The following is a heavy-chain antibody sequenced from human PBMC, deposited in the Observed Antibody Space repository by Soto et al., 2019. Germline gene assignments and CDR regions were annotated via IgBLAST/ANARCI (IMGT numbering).Heavy chain of an antibody. D-gene: IGHD3-22*01. V-gene: IGHV3-9*01. J-gene: IGHJ4*02. Sequence: EVQLVESGGGLVQPGRSLRLSCAASGFTFDDNAMHWVRQSPGKGLEWVSGISWNSGTIAYADSVKGRFTISRDNAKNSLHLQMNGRRAGDTALYYFAGHMYFITAAGGGIDDWGQGTLVTVSS. CDR1: GFTFDDNA. CDR3: AGHMYFITAAGGGIDD. CDR2: ISWNSGTI.